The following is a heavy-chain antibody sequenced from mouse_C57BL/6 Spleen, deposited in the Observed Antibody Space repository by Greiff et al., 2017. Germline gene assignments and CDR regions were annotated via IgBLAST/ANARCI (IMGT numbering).Heavy chain of an antibody. D-gene: IGHD2-1*01. CDR2: IHPNSGST. V-gene: IGHV1-64*01. J-gene: IGHJ1*03. CDR1: GYTFTSYW. CDR3: ARGVYYGNYEYFDV. Sequence: QVQLKQPGAELVKPGASVKLSCKASGYTFTSYWMHWVKQRPGQGLEWIGMIHPNSGSTNYNEKFKSKATLTVDKSSSTAYMQLSSLTSEDSAVYYCARGVYYGNYEYFDVWGTGTTVTVSS.